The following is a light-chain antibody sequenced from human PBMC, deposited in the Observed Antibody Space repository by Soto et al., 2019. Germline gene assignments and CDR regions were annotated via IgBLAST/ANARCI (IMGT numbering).Light chain of an antibody. CDR1: QSVSSY. J-gene: IGKJ5*01. V-gene: IGKV3-11*01. CDR2: DAS. Sequence: EIVLTQSPATLSLSPGERATLSCRASQSVSSYLAWYQQKRGQAPRLLIYDASNRATGIPDRLSGSGSGTDFTLTISSLEPEDFAVYYCQKRSNWPPTCGQGTRLEIK. CDR3: QKRSNWPPT.